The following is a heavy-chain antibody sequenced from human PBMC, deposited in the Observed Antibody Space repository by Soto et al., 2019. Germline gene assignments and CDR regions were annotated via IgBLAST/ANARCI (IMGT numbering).Heavy chain of an antibody. V-gene: IGHV3-33*01. CDR2: IWFDGSNE. J-gene: IGHJ4*02. CDR1: GFTFNDYG. CDR3: GFYCSSVSCPEGFY. Sequence: GGSLRLSCAASGFTFNDYGMHWVRQAPGKGREWVAVIWFDGSNEYYGDSVKGRFTISRDNSKNTLYLQMNYLRAEDTAVYYCGFYCSSVSCPEGFYWGQGTLVTVSS. D-gene: IGHD2-2*01.